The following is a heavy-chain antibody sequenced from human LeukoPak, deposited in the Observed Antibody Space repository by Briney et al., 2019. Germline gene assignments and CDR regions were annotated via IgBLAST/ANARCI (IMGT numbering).Heavy chain of an antibody. CDR3: AKDLRRGIQLWLDY. V-gene: IGHV3-23*01. D-gene: IGHD5-18*01. Sequence: PGGSLRLSCAASGFTFSGYAMSWVRQAPGKGLEWVSAISGSGGSTYYADSVKGRFTISRDNSKNTLYLQMNSLRAEDTAVYYCAKDLRRGIQLWLDYWGQGTLVTVSS. CDR1: GFTFSGYA. J-gene: IGHJ4*02. CDR2: ISGSGGST.